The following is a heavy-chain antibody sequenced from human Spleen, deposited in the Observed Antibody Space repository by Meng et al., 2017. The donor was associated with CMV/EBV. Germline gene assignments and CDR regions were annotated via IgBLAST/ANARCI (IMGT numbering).Heavy chain of an antibody. D-gene: IGHD2-8*01. CDR3: ARDLGYCTNGVCYDY. J-gene: IGHJ4*02. CDR2: IYTSGST. Sequence: QVQLHEAGPGRVMPSETLSLTCTVSGGSISSYYWSWIRQPAGKGLEWIGRIYTSGSTNYNPSLKSRVTMSVDTSKNQFSLKLSSVTAADTAVYYCARDLGYCTNGVCYDYWGQGTLVTVSS. V-gene: IGHV4-4*07. CDR1: GGSISSYY.